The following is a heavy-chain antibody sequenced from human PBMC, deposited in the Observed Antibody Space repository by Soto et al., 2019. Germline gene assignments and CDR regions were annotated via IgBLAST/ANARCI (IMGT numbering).Heavy chain of an antibody. CDR2: IYHSGST. Sequence: QLQLQESGSGLVKPSQTLSLTCAVSGGSISSGGYSWSWIRQPPGKGLEWIGYIYHSGSTYYNPSLKRRVTISVDRSKTQFSLKLSSVTAADPAVYYCARKYCISTSCSFDYWGQGTLVTVSS. V-gene: IGHV4-30-2*01. CDR1: GGSISSGGYS. D-gene: IGHD2-2*01. CDR3: ARKYCISTSCSFDY. J-gene: IGHJ4*02.